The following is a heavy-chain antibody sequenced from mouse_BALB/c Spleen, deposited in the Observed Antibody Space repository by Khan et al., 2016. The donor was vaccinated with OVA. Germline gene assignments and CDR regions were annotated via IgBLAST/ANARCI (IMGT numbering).Heavy chain of an antibody. V-gene: IGHV1-76*01. D-gene: IGHD1-2*01. CDR2: ISPGSGDT. CDR3: ARRNYCGYTVAY. Sequence: VQLQESGAELARPGASVKLSCKASGYTFTDYYINWVKQRTGQGLEWIGAISPGSGDTYYNERFKGKATLTADKSSSTASLQLSSLQYEASAVYFCARRNYCGYTVAYWGQGTLVTVSA. CDR1: GYTFTDYY. J-gene: IGHJ3*01.